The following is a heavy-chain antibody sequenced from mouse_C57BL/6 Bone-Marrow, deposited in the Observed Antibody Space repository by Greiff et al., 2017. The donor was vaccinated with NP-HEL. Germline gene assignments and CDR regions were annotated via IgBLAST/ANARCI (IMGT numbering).Heavy chain of an antibody. D-gene: IGHD1-1*01. Sequence: QVQLQQSGPELVKPGASVKISCKASGYSFTSYYIHWVKQRPGQGLEWIGWIYPGSGNTKYNEKFKGKATLTADTSSSTAYMQLSSLTSEDSAVYYCARDYGSSPCAYWGQGTLVTVSA. J-gene: IGHJ3*01. CDR3: ARDYGSSPCAY. V-gene: IGHV1-66*01. CDR1: GYSFTSYY. CDR2: IYPGSGNT.